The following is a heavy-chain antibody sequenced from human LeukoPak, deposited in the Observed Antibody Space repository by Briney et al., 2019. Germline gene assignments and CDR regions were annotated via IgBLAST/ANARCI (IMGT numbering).Heavy chain of an antibody. Sequence: GGSLRLSCAASGFTFSSYEMNWVRQAPGKWLQRLSYISSSGSTIYYADSVKGRFTISRDNAKNSLYLQMNSLRAEDTAVYYCARGGGYSYGYGYWGQGTLVTVSS. V-gene: IGHV3-48*03. CDR2: ISSSGSTI. CDR1: GFTFSSYE. CDR3: ARGGGYSYGYGY. D-gene: IGHD5-18*01. J-gene: IGHJ4*02.